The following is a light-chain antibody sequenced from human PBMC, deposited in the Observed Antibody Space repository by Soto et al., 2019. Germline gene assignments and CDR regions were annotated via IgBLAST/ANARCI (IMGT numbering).Light chain of an antibody. Sequence: QSVLTQPASVSGSPGQSITISCTGTSNDVGSYNLVSWYQQHPGKAPKLMIYEVSKRPSGVSNRFSGSKSGNTASLTISGLQAEDEADYYCCSYVSSSTWVFGGGTQLTVL. CDR3: CSYVSSSTWV. CDR2: EVS. CDR1: SNDVGSYNL. J-gene: IGLJ3*02. V-gene: IGLV2-23*02.